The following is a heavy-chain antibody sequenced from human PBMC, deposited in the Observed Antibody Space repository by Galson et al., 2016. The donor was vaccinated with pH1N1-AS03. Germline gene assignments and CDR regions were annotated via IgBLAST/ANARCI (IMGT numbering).Heavy chain of an antibody. Sequence: SLRLSCAASGFTLSKYGMHWVRQAPGKGLEFVSAFSSIGGRTFYANSVKGRFIVSRDTSKNTLSLQMGRLKIEDTAVYYCARDDSGYAYWGQGTPVTVSS. J-gene: IGHJ4*02. D-gene: IGHD5-12*01. V-gene: IGHV3-64*01. CDR2: FSSIGGRT. CDR1: GFTLSKYG. CDR3: ARDDSGYAY.